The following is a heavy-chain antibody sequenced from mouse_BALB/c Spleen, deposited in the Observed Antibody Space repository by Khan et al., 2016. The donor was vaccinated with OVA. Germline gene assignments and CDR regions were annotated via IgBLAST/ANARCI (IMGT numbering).Heavy chain of an antibody. CDR2: INTYTGEP. D-gene: IGHD6-2*01. Sequence: VQLQESGPELKKPGETVKISCKASGYTFTNYGMNWVKQAPGKGLKWMGWINTYTGEPTYADDFKGRFVFSLETSASTAYLQISNLKNEDMTTYFCARISSYWYSDVWGAGTPVTVSS. CDR1: GYTFTNYG. V-gene: IGHV9-1*02. CDR3: ARISSYWYSDV. J-gene: IGHJ1*01.